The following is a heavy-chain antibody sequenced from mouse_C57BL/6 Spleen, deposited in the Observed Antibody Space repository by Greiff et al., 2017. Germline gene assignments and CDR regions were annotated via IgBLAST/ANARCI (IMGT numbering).Heavy chain of an antibody. Sequence: EVKLVESGEGLVKPGGSLKLSCAASGFTFSSYAMSWVRQTPEKRLEWVAYISSGGDYIYYADTVKGRFTISRDNARNTLYLQMSSLQSEDTAMYYCTRDTYSNYVDYWGQGTSVTVSS. J-gene: IGHJ4*01. V-gene: IGHV5-9-1*02. D-gene: IGHD2-5*01. CDR2: ISSGGDYI. CDR1: GFTFSSYA. CDR3: TRDTYSNYVDY.